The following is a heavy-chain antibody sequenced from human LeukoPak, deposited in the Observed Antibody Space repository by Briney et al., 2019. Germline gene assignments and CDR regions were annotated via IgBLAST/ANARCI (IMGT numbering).Heavy chain of an antibody. D-gene: IGHD6-13*01. Sequence: PSETLSLTCTVSGGSVSDGYYYWNWIRQPPGKGLEWIGYIYYSGSTNYNPSLKSRVTISVDTSKNQFSLKLSSVTAADTAVYYCARSIAAAGTHFDYWGQGTLVTVSS. V-gene: IGHV4-61*01. J-gene: IGHJ4*02. CDR2: IYYSGST. CDR3: ARSIAAAGTHFDY. CDR1: GGSVSDGYYY.